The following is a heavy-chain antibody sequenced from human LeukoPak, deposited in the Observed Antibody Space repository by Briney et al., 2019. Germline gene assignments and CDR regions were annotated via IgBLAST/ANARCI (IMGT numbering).Heavy chain of an antibody. CDR2: IIPIFGTA. CDR1: GGTFSSYA. Sequence: ASVKVSCKASGGTFSSYAISWVRQAPGQGLEWMGRIIPIFGTANYAQKFQGRVTITTDESTSTAYMELRSLRSEDTAVYYCARTYYDFWGPSTDYYYYMDVWGKGTTVTSP. V-gene: IGHV1-69*05. J-gene: IGHJ6*03. D-gene: IGHD3-3*01. CDR3: ARTYYDFWGPSTDYYYYMDV.